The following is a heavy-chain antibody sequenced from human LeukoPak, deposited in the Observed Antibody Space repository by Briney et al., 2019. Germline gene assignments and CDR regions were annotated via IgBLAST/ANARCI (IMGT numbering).Heavy chain of an antibody. CDR2: INPNSGGT. V-gene: IGHV1-2*02. CDR1: GYTFTGYY. J-gene: IGHJ4*02. CDR3: ARVPIVVVPAEWTDY. D-gene: IGHD2-2*01. Sequence: ASVKVSCKASGYTFTGYYMHWVRQAPGQGLEWMGWINPNSGGTNYAQKFQGRVTMTRDTSISTAYMELGRLRSDDTAVYYCARVPIVVVPAEWTDYWGQGTLVTVSS.